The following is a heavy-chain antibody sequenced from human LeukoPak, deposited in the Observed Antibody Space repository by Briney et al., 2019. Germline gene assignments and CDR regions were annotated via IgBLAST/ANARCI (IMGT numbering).Heavy chain of an antibody. CDR3: AKVGGSGNINYYYMDV. Sequence: GGSMRLSCAASGFTFSSYAMSWVRQAPGKGLEWVSAISGSGGSTYYADSVKGRFTISRDNSKNTPYLQMNSLRAEDTAVYYCAKVGGSGNINYYYMDVWGKGTTVTVSS. D-gene: IGHD3-10*01. J-gene: IGHJ6*03. V-gene: IGHV3-23*01. CDR2: ISGSGGST. CDR1: GFTFSSYA.